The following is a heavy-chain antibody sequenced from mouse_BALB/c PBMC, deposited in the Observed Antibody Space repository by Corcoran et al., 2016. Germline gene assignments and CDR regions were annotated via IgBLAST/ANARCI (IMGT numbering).Heavy chain of an antibody. CDR2: IVPGSGTP. J-gene: IGHJ3*01. CDR1: GYGVTRDY. Sequence: AHVEQAGAVLVKPVAGVKLSYKSSGYGVTRDYTPGVKQRAGQGLLWIGWIVPGSGTPKYNEKFKGKATLTADTSSSTAYTQLISLTSEDSAVYFCASGYYDYGRFAYCGQGTLVTVST. CDR3: ASGYYDYGRFAY. V-gene: IGHV1-66*01. D-gene: IGHD2-4*01.